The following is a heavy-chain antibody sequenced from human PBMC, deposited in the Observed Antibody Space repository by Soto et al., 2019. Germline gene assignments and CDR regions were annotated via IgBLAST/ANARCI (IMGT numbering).Heavy chain of an antibody. V-gene: IGHV3-13*01. D-gene: IGHD2-15*01. CDR3: AGGAVSGGSWWWFDP. J-gene: IGHJ5*02. CDR2: IGTAGDT. Sequence: EVQLVESGGGLVQPGGSLRLSCAASGFTFSSYDMHWVRQATGKSLEWVSAIGTAGDTYYPGSVKGRFTISRENAKNSLDLHMNRLRAGGTAVYYCAGGAVSGGSWWWFDPWGQGNLVTV. CDR1: GFTFSSYD.